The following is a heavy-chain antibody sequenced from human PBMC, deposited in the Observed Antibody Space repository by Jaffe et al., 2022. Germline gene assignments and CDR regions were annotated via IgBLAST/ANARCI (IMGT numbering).Heavy chain of an antibody. V-gene: IGHV3-48*01. CDR2: ISSSSSSK. J-gene: IGHJ4*02. D-gene: IGHD2-2*01. Sequence: EVQLVESGGGLVQPGGSLRLSCAASGFTLISYNMNWVRQAPGKGLEWISYISSSSSSKNYADSVRGRFTISRDNAKNSLYLQMNSLRVEDTAVYYCARGVPATESNWYFDYWGQGTLVTVSS. CDR3: ARGVPATESNWYFDY. CDR1: GFTLISYN.